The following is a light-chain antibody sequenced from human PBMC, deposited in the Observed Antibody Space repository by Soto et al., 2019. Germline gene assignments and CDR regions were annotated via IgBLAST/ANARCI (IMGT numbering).Light chain of an antibody. Sequence: QSALTQPPSASESPGQSVTISCTGTSSDVGDYNYVSWYQQHPGKAPKLMIYEVSKRPSGVPDRFSGSKSGNTASLTVSGLQAEDEADYYCSSYAGSNIYVFGTGTKLTVL. CDR3: SSYAGSNIYV. V-gene: IGLV2-8*01. CDR2: EVS. J-gene: IGLJ1*01. CDR1: SSDVGDYNY.